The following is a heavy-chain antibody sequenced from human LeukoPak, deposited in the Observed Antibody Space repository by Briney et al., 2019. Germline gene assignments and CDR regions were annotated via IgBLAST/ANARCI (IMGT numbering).Heavy chain of an antibody. CDR3: ARFVYSNYLAY. J-gene: IGHJ4*02. D-gene: IGHD4-11*01. V-gene: IGHV3-23*01. Sequence: GGSLRLSCAASGFTFSSYAMSWVRQAPGKGLAWVSGISGSGGSTYYADSVKGRFTISRDNSKNTLYLLMNSLRAEDTAVYYCARFVYSNYLAYWGQGTLVTVFS. CDR1: GFTFSSYA. CDR2: ISGSGGST.